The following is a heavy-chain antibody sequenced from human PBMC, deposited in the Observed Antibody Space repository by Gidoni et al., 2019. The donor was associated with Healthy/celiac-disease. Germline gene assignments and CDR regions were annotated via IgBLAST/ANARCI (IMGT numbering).Heavy chain of an antibody. CDR3: AREYYYDSSGPYYYYYGMDV. CDR1: GFTFSSYG. CDR2: IWYDGSNK. D-gene: IGHD3-22*01. Sequence: QVQLVESGGGVVQPGRSLRLSCAASGFTFSSYGLHWVRQAPGKGLEWVAVIWYDGSNKYYADSVKGRFTISRDNSKNTLYLQMNSLRAEDTAVYYCAREYYYDSSGPYYYYYGMDVWGQGTTVTVSS. J-gene: IGHJ6*02. V-gene: IGHV3-33*01.